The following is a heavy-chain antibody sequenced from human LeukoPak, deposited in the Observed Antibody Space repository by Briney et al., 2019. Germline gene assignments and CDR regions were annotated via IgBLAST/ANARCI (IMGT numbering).Heavy chain of an antibody. V-gene: IGHV1-2*02. CDR2: INPNSGDT. CDR1: GYTFTGYH. CDR3: ARVGSGTYYAFDY. D-gene: IGHD1-26*01. J-gene: IGHJ4*02. Sequence: ASVKVSCKASGYTFTGYHLHWVRQAPGQGLEWMAWINPNSGDTSFAQKFQGKVTLTRDTSISTTYMELSRLTSDDTAVYYCARVGSGTYYAFDYWGQGTLVTVSS.